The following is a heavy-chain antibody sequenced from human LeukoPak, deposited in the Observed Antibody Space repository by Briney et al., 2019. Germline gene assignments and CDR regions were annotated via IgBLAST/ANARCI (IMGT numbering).Heavy chain of an antibody. J-gene: IGHJ1*01. Sequence: GASVKVSCKASGGTFSSYAISWVRQAPGQGLEWMGGIIPIFGTANYAQKFQGRVTITADESTSTAYMELSSLRSEDTAVYYCARPNSGSYGGYFQHWGQGTLVTVSS. V-gene: IGHV1-69*13. D-gene: IGHD1-26*01. CDR3: ARPNSGSYGGYFQH. CDR2: IIPIFGTA. CDR1: GGTFSSYA.